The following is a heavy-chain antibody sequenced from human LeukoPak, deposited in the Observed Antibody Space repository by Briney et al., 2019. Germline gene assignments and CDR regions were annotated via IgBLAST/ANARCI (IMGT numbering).Heavy chain of an antibody. CDR3: ARYVVYGSGKYYFDY. J-gene: IGHJ4*02. D-gene: IGHD3-10*01. CDR2: IYYSGST. Sequence: SETLSLTCTVSGGSISSFYWSWIRQPPGKGLEWIGYIYYSGSTNYNPSLKSRVTISVDTSKNQFSLKLSSVTAADTAVYYCARYVVYGSGKYYFDYWGQGTLVTVSS. V-gene: IGHV4-59*08. CDR1: GGSISSFY.